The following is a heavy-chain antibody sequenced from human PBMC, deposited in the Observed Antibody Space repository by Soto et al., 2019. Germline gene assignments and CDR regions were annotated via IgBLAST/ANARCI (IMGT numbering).Heavy chain of an antibody. D-gene: IGHD3-22*01. CDR3: ASYGDSGGLGRYDY. CDR2: IKSKAHGGTT. J-gene: IGHJ4*02. Sequence: EVQLEESGGGLIKPGESLTLSCAASDFILSDAWMKWVRQAPGKGLEWVGRIKSKAHGGTTDYAAPLKGRFTILRDDSKKTLYRKRNSGQTEDTALYYCASYGDSGGLGRYDYGGRGALVTVSS. CDR1: DFILSDAW. V-gene: IGHV3-15*07.